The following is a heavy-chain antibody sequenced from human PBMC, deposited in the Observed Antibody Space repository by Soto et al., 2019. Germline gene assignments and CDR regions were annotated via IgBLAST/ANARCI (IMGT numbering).Heavy chain of an antibody. CDR1: GGSFSDTY. Sequence: QVHLQQWGAGLLKPSETLSLTCAVYGGSFSDTYWNWFRQPPGKGLEWIGEINHNTNTIYNPSLTERVNNSVDKSKKHFSLKLTSFAGADPAVDYLARGVRFFRGSFDPWGQGTLVTVSS. J-gene: IGHJ5*02. CDR2: INHNTNT. CDR3: ARGVRFFRGSFDP. D-gene: IGHD3-16*02. V-gene: IGHV4-34*01.